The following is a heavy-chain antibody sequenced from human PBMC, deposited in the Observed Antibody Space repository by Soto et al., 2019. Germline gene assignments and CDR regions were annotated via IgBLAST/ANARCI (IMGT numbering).Heavy chain of an antibody. CDR2: INTNTGNP. D-gene: IGHD2-15*01. CDR1: GYTFTSYA. V-gene: IGHV7-4-1*01. J-gene: IGHJ3*02. CDR3: VGYCSGGSCLDHAFDI. Sequence: QVQLVQSGSELKKPGASVKVSCKASGYTFTSYAMNWVRQAPGQGLEWMGWINTNTGNPTYAQGFTGRFVFSLDTXVXMAYLQICSLKAEDTAVYYCVGYCSGGSCLDHAFDIWGQGTMVTVSS.